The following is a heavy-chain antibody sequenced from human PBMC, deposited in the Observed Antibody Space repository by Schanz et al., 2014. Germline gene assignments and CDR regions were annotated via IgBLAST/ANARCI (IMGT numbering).Heavy chain of an antibody. J-gene: IGHJ6*02. V-gene: IGHV3-72*01. Sequence: EVQLVESGGGLVQPGGSLRLSCAASGFTFSAYYMDWVRQAPGKGLEWVGRTRNRANKYFTEYAASVKGRFSISRDDSKSALYRQMSSQKSDDTALYYMTRVTITPRGHGFEVWGQGTTVTVSS. CDR1: GFTFSAYY. CDR3: TRVTITPRGHGFEV. D-gene: IGHD1-20*01. CDR2: TRNRANKYFT.